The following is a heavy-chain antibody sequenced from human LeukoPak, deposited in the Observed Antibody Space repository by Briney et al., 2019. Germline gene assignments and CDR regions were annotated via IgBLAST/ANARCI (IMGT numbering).Heavy chain of an antibody. D-gene: IGHD3-10*01. J-gene: IGHJ4*02. CDR3: AKDLSTLVRGVITL. Sequence: PGASLRLSCAASGFIFSSYAMSWVRQAPGKGLEWVSAISGGGGGTYYADSVKGRFTISRDNSKNTLYLQMNSLRAEDTAVYYCAKDLSTLVRGVITLWGQGALVTVSS. CDR2: ISGGGGGT. CDR1: GFIFSSYA. V-gene: IGHV3-23*01.